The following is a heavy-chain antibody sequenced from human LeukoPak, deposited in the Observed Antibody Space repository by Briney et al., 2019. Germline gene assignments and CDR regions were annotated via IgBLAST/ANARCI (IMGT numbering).Heavy chain of an antibody. CDR1: GVTVSSNY. V-gene: IGHV3-66*01. CDR2: ISNGGAT. J-gene: IGHJ4*02. Sequence: GGSLRLSCAASGVTVSSNYMSWVRQAPGKGLEWVSVISNGGATYYADSVKGRFIISTDNFKNTLYLQMNTLRADDTAVYYCARGAFDWGQGTLVTVSS. CDR3: ARGAFD.